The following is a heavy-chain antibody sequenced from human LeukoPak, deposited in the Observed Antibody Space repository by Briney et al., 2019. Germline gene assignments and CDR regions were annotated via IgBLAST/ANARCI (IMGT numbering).Heavy chain of an antibody. V-gene: IGHV3-23*01. CDR1: GFTFGSYA. CDR2: ISGSGGST. J-gene: IGHJ4*02. D-gene: IGHD6-13*01. CDR3: ARAKGHRSHFAY. Sequence: PGGSLRLSCAASGFTFGSYAMSWVRQAPGKGREWVSAISGSGGSTYYADSVKGRFTISRDNAKNSLYLQMNSLRAEDTALYYCARAKGHRSHFAYWGPGTLVTLS.